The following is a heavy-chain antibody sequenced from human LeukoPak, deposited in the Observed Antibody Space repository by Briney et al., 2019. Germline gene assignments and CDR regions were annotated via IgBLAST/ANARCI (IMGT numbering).Heavy chain of an antibody. CDR3: ARAPDYYDSSGTFDY. V-gene: IGHV3-30*02. CDR1: GFTFTTYT. D-gene: IGHD3-22*01. CDR2: IRFDGSDK. J-gene: IGHJ4*02. Sequence: GGSLRLSCEASGFTFTTYTMNWVRQAPGKGLEWVAFIRFDGSDKSYADSVKGRFTISRDTSKNTLFLQMNSLRIEDTAVYYCARAPDYYDSSGTFDYWGQGTLVTVSS.